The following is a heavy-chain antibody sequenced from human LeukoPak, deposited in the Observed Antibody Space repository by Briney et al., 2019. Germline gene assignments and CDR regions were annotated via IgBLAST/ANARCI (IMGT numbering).Heavy chain of an antibody. CDR1: GGTFSSYA. V-gene: IGHV1-69*01. D-gene: IGHD6-13*01. Sequence: KVSCKASGGTFSSYAISWVRQAPGQGLEWMGGIIPIFGTANYAQKFQGRVTITADESTSTAYMELSSLRSEDTAVYYCAVLIQPPFYSSPHYYYGMDVWGQGTTVTVSS. CDR3: AVLIQPPFYSSPHYYYGMDV. CDR2: IIPIFGTA. J-gene: IGHJ6*02.